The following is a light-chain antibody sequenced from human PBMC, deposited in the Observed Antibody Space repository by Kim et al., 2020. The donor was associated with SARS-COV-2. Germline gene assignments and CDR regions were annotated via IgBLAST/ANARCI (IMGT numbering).Light chain of an antibody. V-gene: IGLV2-14*04. CDR1: SSDVGGYNY. CDR2: NVT. J-gene: IGLJ2*01. Sequence: SITVSCTGTSSDVGGYNYVSWYRQHPGKAPKLMIYNVTMRPSGASNRFSGSKPGHTASLTISGLQAEDEADYYCSSYTTSSTFMVFGGGTQLTVL. CDR3: SSYTTSSTFMV.